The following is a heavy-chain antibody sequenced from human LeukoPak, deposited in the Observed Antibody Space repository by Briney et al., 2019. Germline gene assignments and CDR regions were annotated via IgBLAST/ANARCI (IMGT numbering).Heavy chain of an antibody. Sequence: GASVKVSCKASGGTFSSYTISWVRQAPGQGLEWMGRIIPILGIANCAQKFQGRVTITADKSTSTAYMELSSLRSEDTAVYYCARTGGNWNRYYFDYWGQGTLVTVSS. J-gene: IGHJ4*02. CDR3: ARTGGNWNRYYFDY. CDR2: IIPILGIA. D-gene: IGHD1-20*01. V-gene: IGHV1-69*02. CDR1: GGTFSSYT.